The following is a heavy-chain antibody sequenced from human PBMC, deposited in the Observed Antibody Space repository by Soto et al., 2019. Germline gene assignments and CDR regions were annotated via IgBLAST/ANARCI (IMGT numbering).Heavy chain of an antibody. CDR2: ISYDGSNK. CDR3: ANDLAAAGWYFQH. V-gene: IGHV3-30*18. CDR1: GFSFSSFG. D-gene: IGHD6-13*01. Sequence: QVQLVESGGGVVQPGRSLRLSCAASGFSFSSFGMHWVRQAPGKGLEWVAVISYDGSNKYYADSVKGRFTISRDNSKNTLYLQMNSLRAEDTAVYYCANDLAAAGWYFQHWGQGTLVTVSS. J-gene: IGHJ1*01.